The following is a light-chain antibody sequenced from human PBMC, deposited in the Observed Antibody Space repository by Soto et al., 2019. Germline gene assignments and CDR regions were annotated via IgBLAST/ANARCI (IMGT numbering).Light chain of an antibody. V-gene: IGKV3-15*01. J-gene: IGKJ1*01. CDR2: GAS. Sequence: EIVMTQSPATLSVSPGGRATLSCRASQSIGNKLAWYQHKPGQAPRVLIYGASTRATGIPARFSGSGSGTEFTLTISSLQSEDFAVYYCQQYNNWPQTFGQGTKVDIK. CDR3: QQYNNWPQT. CDR1: QSIGNK.